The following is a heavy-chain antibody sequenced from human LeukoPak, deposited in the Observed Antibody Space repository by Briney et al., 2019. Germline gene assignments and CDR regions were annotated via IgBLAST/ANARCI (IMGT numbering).Heavy chain of an antibody. CDR3: AITDGLAFDF. Sequence: SETLSLTCTVSGGSISSSSYYWGWIRQPPGKGLEWIGSIYYSGSTYYNPSLKSRVTISVDTSKNQFSLKLSSVTAADTAVYYCAITDGLAFDFWGQGTLVTVSS. V-gene: IGHV4-39*01. CDR2: IYYSGST. CDR1: GGSISSSSYY. J-gene: IGHJ4*02. D-gene: IGHD1-20*01.